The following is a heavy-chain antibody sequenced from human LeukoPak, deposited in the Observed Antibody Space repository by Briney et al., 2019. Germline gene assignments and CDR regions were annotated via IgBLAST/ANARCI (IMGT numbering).Heavy chain of an antibody. D-gene: IGHD2-2*01. CDR1: GFRFSSYA. CDR3: AKHQFCGSPSCLDLYYYYYMDV. Sequence: GGSLRLSCVASGFRFSSYAMSWVRQAPGKGLEWVSAVSGSGDNTHYLDSVKGRFTISRDNSKNTPYLQMNSLGAEDTAVYYCAKHQFCGSPSCLDLYYYYYMDVWGKGTTVTVSS. CDR2: VSGSGDNT. V-gene: IGHV3-23*01. J-gene: IGHJ6*03.